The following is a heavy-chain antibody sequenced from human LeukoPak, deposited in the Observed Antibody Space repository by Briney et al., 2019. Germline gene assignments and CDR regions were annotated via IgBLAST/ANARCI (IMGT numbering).Heavy chain of an antibody. CDR3: ARRAHSGAMITLDY. J-gene: IGHJ4*02. Sequence: GESLKISCRCSGYGFTSYWIVWVRQMPRKGLEWMGVIYPGDSNSRYSPSFQGQVTISADNSISTAYLQWSSLKASDTAMYYCARRAHSGAMITLDYWGQGTLVTVSS. CDR2: IYPGDSNS. CDR1: GYGFTSYW. D-gene: IGHD5-12*01. V-gene: IGHV5-51*01.